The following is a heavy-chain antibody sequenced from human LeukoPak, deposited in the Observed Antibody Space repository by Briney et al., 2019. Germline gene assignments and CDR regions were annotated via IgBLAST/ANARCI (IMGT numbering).Heavy chain of an antibody. Sequence: VESLKISCEASGYSFTSYWIAWVRQMPGKGLEYMGVIYPGDSDTRYSPSFQGQVTISADKSISTAYLQWTSLKASDTAMYYCARTYDNLSGYYGTGWFDPWGQGTLVTVSS. CDR3: ARTYDNLSGYYGTGWFDP. D-gene: IGHD3-9*01. CDR2: IYPGDSDT. V-gene: IGHV5-51*01. J-gene: IGHJ5*02. CDR1: GYSFTSYW.